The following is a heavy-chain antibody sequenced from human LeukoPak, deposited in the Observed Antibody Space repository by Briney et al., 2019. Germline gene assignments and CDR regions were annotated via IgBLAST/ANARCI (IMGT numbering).Heavy chain of an antibody. CDR3: AKATIAATVVTPLDY. V-gene: IGHV3-23*01. J-gene: IGHJ4*02. Sequence: GGSLRLSCAASGFTFSTYWMHWVRQTPGKGLEWVSGISGSGGSTYYADSVKGRFTISRDNSRNTLYLQVNSLRAEDTAVYYCAKATIAATVVTPLDYWGQGTQVTVSS. CDR1: GFTFSTYW. D-gene: IGHD4-23*01. CDR2: ISGSGGST.